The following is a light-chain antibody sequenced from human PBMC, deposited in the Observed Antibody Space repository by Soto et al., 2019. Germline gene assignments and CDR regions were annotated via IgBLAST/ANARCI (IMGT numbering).Light chain of an antibody. CDR2: RNN. CDR3: AAWDDSLSGRV. CDR1: SSNIGSNY. Sequence: QPVLTQPPSASGTPGQRVTISCSGSSSNIGSNYVYWYQQLPGTAPKLLIYRNNPRPSGVPDRFSGSKSGTSASLAISGLRSEDEADYYCAAWDDSLSGRVFGGGTKVTVL. J-gene: IGLJ3*02. V-gene: IGLV1-47*01.